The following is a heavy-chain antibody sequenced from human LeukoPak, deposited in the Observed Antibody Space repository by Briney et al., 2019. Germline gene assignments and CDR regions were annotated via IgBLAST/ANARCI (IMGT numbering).Heavy chain of an antibody. J-gene: IGHJ4*02. CDR3: ARGKVVAGTPGQNSWDS. V-gene: IGHV4-59*12. CDR1: GVSISRDY. CDR2: IYYSGHT. D-gene: IGHD6-19*01. Sequence: PSETLSLTCSASGVSISRDYWSWIRQPPGKGLEWIGYIYYSGHTNYNPSLKSRVTMSVDTSKNQFSLRLSSVTAADTAVYYCARGKVVAGTPGQNSWDSWGQGTLVTVSS.